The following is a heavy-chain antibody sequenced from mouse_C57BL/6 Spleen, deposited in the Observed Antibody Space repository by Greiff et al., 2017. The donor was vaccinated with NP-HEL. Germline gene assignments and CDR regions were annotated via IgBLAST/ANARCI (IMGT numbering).Heavy chain of an antibody. CDR1: GYTFTSYW. CDR2: IYPGSGST. CDR3: ARAPMDY. Sequence: QVQLQQPGAELVKPGASVKMSCKASGYTFTSYWLTWVKQRPGQGLEWIGDIYPGSGSTNYNEKFKSKATLTVDTSSRPAYMQLSSLTSEDSAVYYCARAPMDYWGQGTSVTVSS. J-gene: IGHJ4*01. V-gene: IGHV1-55*01.